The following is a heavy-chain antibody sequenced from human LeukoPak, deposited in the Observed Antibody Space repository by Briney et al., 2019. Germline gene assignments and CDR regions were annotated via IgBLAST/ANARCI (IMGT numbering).Heavy chain of an antibody. CDR2: VYYSGST. CDR1: GGSVSSGNYY. V-gene: IGHV4-61*01. D-gene: IGHD3-22*01. Sequence: PSETLSLTCTVSGGSVSSGNYYWSWIRQPPGKGLEWIGYVYYSGSTDYNPSLKSRVTISVDTSKNQVSLKLSSVTAADTAVYYCARAEYYHDSSGYYHTSAYVIWGQGTMVTVSS. J-gene: IGHJ3*02. CDR3: ARAEYYHDSSGYYHTSAYVI.